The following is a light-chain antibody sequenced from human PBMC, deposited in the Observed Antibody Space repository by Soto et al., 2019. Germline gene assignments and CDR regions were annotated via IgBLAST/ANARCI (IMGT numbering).Light chain of an antibody. Sequence: EIVMTQSPATLSVSPGERATLSCRASQSVRSNLAWYQQKPGQAPRLLIYGASTRATGIPARFSGSGSGTDFTLTISRLEPEDFAVYCCQQYGSSPRTFGQGTKV. CDR1: QSVRSN. CDR3: QQYGSSPRT. V-gene: IGKV3-15*01. J-gene: IGKJ1*01. CDR2: GAS.